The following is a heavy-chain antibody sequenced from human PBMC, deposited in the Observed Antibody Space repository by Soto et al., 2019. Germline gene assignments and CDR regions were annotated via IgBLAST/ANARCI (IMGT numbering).Heavy chain of an antibody. J-gene: IGHJ4*02. Sequence: GGSLRLSCAASGFTFSLYSMIWVRQAPGRGLEWVASITSSSSYIYYEDSLKGRFTISRDNAKNSLFLQLDSLRAEDTAVYFCVRARSTDSRPDYWGQGTLVTVSS. CDR3: VRARSTDSRPDY. CDR2: ITSSSSYI. CDR1: GFTFSLYS. D-gene: IGHD3-22*01. V-gene: IGHV3-21*01.